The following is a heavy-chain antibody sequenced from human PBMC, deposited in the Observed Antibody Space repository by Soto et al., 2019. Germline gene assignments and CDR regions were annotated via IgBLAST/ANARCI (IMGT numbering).Heavy chain of an antibody. CDR2: IYYSGST. CDR3: ARQLVPAAMFGY. CDR1: GGSISSYY. V-gene: IGHV4-59*08. Sequence: QVQLQESGPGLVKPSETLSLTCTVSGGSISSYYWSWIRQPPGKGLAWIGYIYYSGSTNYNPSLKSRVTIPVDTSKNQFSLKLSSVTAADAAVYYCARQLVPAAMFGYWGQGTLVTVSS. J-gene: IGHJ4*02. D-gene: IGHD2-2*01.